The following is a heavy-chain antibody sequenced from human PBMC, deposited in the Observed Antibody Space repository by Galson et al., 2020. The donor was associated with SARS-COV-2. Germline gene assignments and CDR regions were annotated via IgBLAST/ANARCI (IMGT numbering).Heavy chain of an antibody. CDR2: ISGSGGYT. CDR3: ARGQLLVREPWFAY. CDR1: GFMFSDYS. V-gene: IGHV3-21*04. D-gene: IGHD6-6*01. Sequence: GESLKISCAASGFMFSDYSMIWARQAAGKGLEWVSSISGSGGYTFYADSVKGRFTISRDNTKKSLYLQMNSLRTEDAAVYYCARGQLLVREPWFAYWGQGILITGSS. J-gene: IGHJ4*02.